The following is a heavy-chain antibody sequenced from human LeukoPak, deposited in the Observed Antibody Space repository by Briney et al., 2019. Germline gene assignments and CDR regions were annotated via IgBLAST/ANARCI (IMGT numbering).Heavy chain of an antibody. J-gene: IGHJ4*02. D-gene: IGHD4-17*01. V-gene: IGHV4-34*01. Sequence: SESLSLTWAVYGGSFSGYYWSWIRQPPGKGLEWIGEINHSGSTNYDPSLKSRVTISVDTSKNQFSLKLSSVTAADTAVYYCARGTTPDYWGQGTLVTVSS. CDR1: GGSFSGYY. CDR2: INHSGST. CDR3: ARGTTPDY.